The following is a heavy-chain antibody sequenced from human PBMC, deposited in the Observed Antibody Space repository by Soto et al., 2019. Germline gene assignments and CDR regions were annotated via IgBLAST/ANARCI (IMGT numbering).Heavy chain of an antibody. CDR3: AKDISDYYGSGSYYDY. J-gene: IGHJ4*02. D-gene: IGHD3-10*01. Sequence: GGSLRLSCAASGFTFDDYAMHWVRQAPGKGLEWVSGISWNSGSIGYADSVKGRFTISRDNAKNSLYLQMNSLRAEDTALYYCAKDISDYYGSGSYYDYWGQGTLVTVSS. CDR1: GFTFDDYA. V-gene: IGHV3-9*01. CDR2: ISWNSGSI.